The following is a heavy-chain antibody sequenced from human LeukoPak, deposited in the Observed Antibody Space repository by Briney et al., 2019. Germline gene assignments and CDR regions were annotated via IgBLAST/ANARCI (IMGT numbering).Heavy chain of an antibody. CDR3: AKRGIPSYSSGYYYFDY. J-gene: IGHJ4*02. V-gene: IGHV3-23*01. Sequence: AGGSLRLSRAASGFTFSSYAMSWVRQAPGKGLEWVSAISGSGGSTYYADSVKGQFTISRDNSKNTLYLQMNSLRAEDTAVYYCAKRGIPSYSSGYYYFDYWGQGTLVTVSS. CDR2: ISGSGGST. CDR1: GFTFSSYA. D-gene: IGHD6-19*01.